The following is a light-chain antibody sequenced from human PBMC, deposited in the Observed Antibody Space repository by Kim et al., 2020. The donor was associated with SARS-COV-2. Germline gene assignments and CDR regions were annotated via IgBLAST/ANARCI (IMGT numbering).Light chain of an antibody. J-gene: IGKJ1*01. CDR3: QQYGRSPT. CDR2: GAS. Sequence: LSPGERATLSCRASQSISGNYLAWYQKKPGQPPRLLIYGASSRATGIPDRFSGSGSGADFTLTISRLEPEDLAVYYCQQYGRSPTFGQGTKVDIK. CDR1: QSISGNY. V-gene: IGKV3-20*01.